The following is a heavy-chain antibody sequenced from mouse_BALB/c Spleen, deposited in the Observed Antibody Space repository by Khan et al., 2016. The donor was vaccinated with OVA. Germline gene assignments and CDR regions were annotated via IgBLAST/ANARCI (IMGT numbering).Heavy chain of an antibody. Sequence: QVQLQQSGTELVRPGTSVKISCKASVYAFTNYWLGWVKQRPGHGLEWIGNIYPGSGHTYYNENFKVKATLTADKSSSTAYMQLSSLTSEDSAVYFCARSGGYSYYWYFDVWGAGTTVTVSS. CDR3: ARSGGYSYYWYFDV. CDR2: IYPGSGHT. D-gene: IGHD2-3*01. V-gene: IGHV1-63*01. J-gene: IGHJ1*01. CDR1: VYAFTNYW.